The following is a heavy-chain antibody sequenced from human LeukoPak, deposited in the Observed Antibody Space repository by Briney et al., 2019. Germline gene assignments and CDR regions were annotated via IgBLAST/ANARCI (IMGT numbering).Heavy chain of an antibody. D-gene: IGHD2-2*01. V-gene: IGHV3-30*04. CDR1: GFTFSSYA. CDR2: ISYDGSNK. J-gene: IGHJ4*02. Sequence: GGSLRLSCAASGFTFSSYAMHWVRQAPGKGLEWVAVISYDGSNKYYADSVKGRFTISRDNSKNTLYLQMNSLRAEDTAVYYCAREGEYQLLIDYWGQGTLVTVSS. CDR3: AREGEYQLLIDY.